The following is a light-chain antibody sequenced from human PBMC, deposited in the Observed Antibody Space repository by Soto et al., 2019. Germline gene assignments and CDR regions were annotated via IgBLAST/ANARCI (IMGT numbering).Light chain of an antibody. CDR2: GAS. CDR1: QSVSSTY. CDR3: QQYGSTPYT. V-gene: IGKV3-20*01. J-gene: IGKJ2*01. Sequence: EIVLTQSPGTLSLSPGERATLSRRASQSVSSTYLAWYQQKPGQAPRLLIYGASSRATGIPDRFSGSGSGTDFTLTISSLEPEDFAVYYCQQYGSTPYTFGQGTKLEIK.